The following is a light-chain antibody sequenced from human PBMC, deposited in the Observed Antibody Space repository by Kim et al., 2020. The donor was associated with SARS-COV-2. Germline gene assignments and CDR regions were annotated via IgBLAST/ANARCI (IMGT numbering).Light chain of an antibody. CDR3: QSYDSSNPVV. CDR1: RGSIASND. J-gene: IGLJ2*01. V-gene: IGLV6-57*03. Sequence: KTVTISCTRSRGSIASNDVQWYQLRPGSAPTTVIYEDNQRPSGVPDRFSGSIDSSSNSASLTISGLKTEDEADYYCQSYDSSNPVVFGGGTQLTVL. CDR2: EDN.